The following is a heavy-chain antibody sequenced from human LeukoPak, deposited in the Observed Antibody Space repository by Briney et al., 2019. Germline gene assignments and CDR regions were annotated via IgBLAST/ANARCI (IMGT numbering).Heavy chain of an antibody. J-gene: IGHJ3*02. V-gene: IGHV4-61*09. CDR2: IHTSGNT. D-gene: IGHD6-13*01. Sequence: SETLSLTCTVSGGSISSGSYCWSWIRQPAGKGLEWIGHIHTSGNTNYNSSLKSRVTISVDTSKNQFSLKLSSVTAADTAVYYCARGVAAAGTDAFDIWGQGTMVTVSS. CDR1: GGSISSGSYC. CDR3: ARGVAAAGTDAFDI.